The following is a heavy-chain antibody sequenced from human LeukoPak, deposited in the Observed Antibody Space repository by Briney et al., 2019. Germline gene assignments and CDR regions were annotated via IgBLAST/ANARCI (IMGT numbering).Heavy chain of an antibody. CDR1: GYTFTGYY. D-gene: IGHD3-22*01. V-gene: IGHV1-2*02. J-gene: IGHJ4*02. CDR3: ARERGRIVVARKTGMGY. Sequence: GASVKVSCKASGYTFTGYYMHWVRQAPGQGLEWMGWINPNSGGTNYAQKFQGRVTMTRDTSISTAYMELSRLRSDDTAVYYCARERGRIVVARKTGMGYWGQGTLVTVSS. CDR2: INPNSGGT.